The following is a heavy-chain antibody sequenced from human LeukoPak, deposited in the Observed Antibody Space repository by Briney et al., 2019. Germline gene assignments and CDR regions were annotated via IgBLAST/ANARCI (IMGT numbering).Heavy chain of an antibody. V-gene: IGHV4-59*01. J-gene: IGHJ5*02. CDR2: IYYSGST. D-gene: IGHD4-17*01. CDR1: GGSISSYY. Sequence: SETLSLTCTVSGGSISSYYWTWIRQPPGKGLEWIGYIYYSGSTNYNPSLKSRVTISIDTSNNQFSLKLRSVTAADTAVYYCARRDYGGWFDPWGQGTLVTVSS. CDR3: ARRDYGGWFDP.